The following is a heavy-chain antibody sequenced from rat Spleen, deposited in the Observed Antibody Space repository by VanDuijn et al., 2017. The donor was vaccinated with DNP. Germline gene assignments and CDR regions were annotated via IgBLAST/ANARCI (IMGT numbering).Heavy chain of an antibody. CDR1: GFSLTTYS. D-gene: IGHD1-12*01. J-gene: IGHJ4*01. CDR3: SREGQPYYSMDA. Sequence: QVQLEESGPGLMQPSETLSLTCTVSGFSLTTYSVSWARQPPGKGLEWIATISSGGDTDYNSALKSRLSISRDTSKNQVFLKMNSLQIEDTAIYFCSREGQPYYSMDAWGQGTSVTVSS. CDR2: ISSGGDT. V-gene: IGHV2-15*01.